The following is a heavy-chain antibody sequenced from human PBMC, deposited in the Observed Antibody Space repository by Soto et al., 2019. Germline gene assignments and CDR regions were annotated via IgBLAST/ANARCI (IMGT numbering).Heavy chain of an antibody. J-gene: IGHJ6*02. CDR3: AKGAGDRLSLGMDV. CDR1: GFSISDYG. V-gene: IGHV3-30*18. D-gene: IGHD1-26*01. Sequence: QVQLVESGGGVVQPGWSLRLSCAASGFSISDYGMEWVRQAPGKGLEWVALISYDGSNTYYADSVKSRFTISRDNSKDTLFLQMTGLRREDTAVYYCAKGAGDRLSLGMDVWGQGTTVTVSS. CDR2: ISYDGSNT.